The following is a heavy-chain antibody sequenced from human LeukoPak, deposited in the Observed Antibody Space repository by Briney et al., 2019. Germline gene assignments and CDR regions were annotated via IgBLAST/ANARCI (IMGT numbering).Heavy chain of an antibody. J-gene: IGHJ3*02. CDR2: INPNSGGT. CDR3: ARDRDRLYCSGGSCYSTLNAFDI. D-gene: IGHD2-15*01. V-gene: IGHV1-2*02. CDR1: GYTFTGYY. Sequence: ASVKVSCKASGYTFTGYYMHWVRQAPGQGLEWMGWINPNSGGTNYAQKFQGRVTMTRDTSISTAYMELSRLRSDDTAVYYCARDRDRLYCSGGSCYSTLNAFDIWGQGTMVTVSS.